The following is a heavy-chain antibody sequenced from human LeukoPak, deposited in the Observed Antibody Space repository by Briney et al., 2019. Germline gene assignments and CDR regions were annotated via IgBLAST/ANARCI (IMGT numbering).Heavy chain of an antibody. J-gene: IGHJ6*02. CDR3: ARQGKNLQTYYYGSGSYPRSDYYYYGMDV. CDR2: IYYSGST. V-gene: IGHV4-39*01. Sequence: SETLSLTCTVSGGSISSSSYYWGWIRQPPGKGLEWIGRIYYSGSTYYNPSLKSRVTISVDTSKNQFSLKLSSVPAADTAVYYCARQGKNLQTYYYGSGSYPRSDYYYYGMDVWGQGTTVTVSS. CDR1: GGSISSSSYY. D-gene: IGHD3-10*01.